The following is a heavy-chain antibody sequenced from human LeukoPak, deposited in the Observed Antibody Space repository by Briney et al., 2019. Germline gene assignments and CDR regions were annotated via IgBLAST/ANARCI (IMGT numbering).Heavy chain of an antibody. CDR2: IYPGDSNT. CDR1: GYSFTNYW. V-gene: IGHV5-51*01. CDR3: ARPYSSAWYPDH. J-gene: IGHJ4*02. D-gene: IGHD6-13*01. Sequence: GESLKISCKGSGYSFTNYWIGWVRQMPGKGLEWMGFIYPGDSNTRYSPSFQGQVTISVDKSISTAYLQWSSLKASDTAIYYCARPYSSAWYPDHWGRGTLVTVSS.